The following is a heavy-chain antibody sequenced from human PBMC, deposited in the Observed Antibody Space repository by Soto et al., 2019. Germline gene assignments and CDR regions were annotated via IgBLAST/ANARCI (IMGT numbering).Heavy chain of an antibody. J-gene: IGHJ6*02. CDR3: ARDNPRSSGWDV. CDR1: GFTLSSYS. V-gene: IGHV3-48*02. CDR2: ISSSSSTI. Sequence: EVQLVESGGGLVQPGGSLRLSCEASGFTLSSYSMNWARQAPGQGLEWFSYISSSSSTIYYADSVKGRFTISRDNAKNSLYLLMNSLRDEDTAVYYCARDNPRSSGWDVWGQGTTVTVSS.